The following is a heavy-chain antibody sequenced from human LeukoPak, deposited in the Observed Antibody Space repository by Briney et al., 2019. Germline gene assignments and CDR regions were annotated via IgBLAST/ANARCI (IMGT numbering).Heavy chain of an antibody. CDR2: TYYRSKWYN. V-gene: IGHV6-1*01. D-gene: IGHD6-19*01. CDR1: GDSVSSNSAA. CDR3: AREFAGYSSGWYAGYGWFDP. J-gene: IGHJ5*02. Sequence: PSQTLSLTCAFSGDSVSSNSAAWNWIRQSPSRGLEWLGRTYYRSKWYNDYAVSVKSRITINPDTSKNQFSLQLNSVTPEDTAVYYCAREFAGYSSGWYAGYGWFDPWGQGTLVTVSS.